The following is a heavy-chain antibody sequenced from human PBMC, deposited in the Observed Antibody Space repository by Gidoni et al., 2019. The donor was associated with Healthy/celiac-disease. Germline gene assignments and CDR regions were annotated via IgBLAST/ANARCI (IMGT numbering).Heavy chain of an antibody. J-gene: IGHJ6*02. CDR2: IIPIFGTA. CDR1: GGTFSSYA. D-gene: IGHD6-19*01. Sequence: QVQLVQSGAEVKKPGSSVKVSCKASGGTFSSYAISWVRQDPGQGLEWMGGIIPIFGTANYAQKFQGRVTITADESTSTAYMELSSLRSEDTAVYYCARRIAVAGKYYYYGMDVWGQGTTVTVSS. V-gene: IGHV1-69*01. CDR3: ARRIAVAGKYYYYGMDV.